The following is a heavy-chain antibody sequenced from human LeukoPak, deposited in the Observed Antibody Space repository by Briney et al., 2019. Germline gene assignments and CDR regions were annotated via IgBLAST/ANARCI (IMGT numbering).Heavy chain of an antibody. D-gene: IGHD3-22*01. CDR1: GFSLSTHGVG. CDR3: VSDYCDSSGCYSVDY. J-gene: IGHJ4*01. Sequence: SGPTLVKPTQTLTLTCTFSGFSLSTHGVGVGWIRQPPGKALEWLALIYWNEDKRYSTSLKSRLTITKDTSKNQVVLTTTNMDHVDTATYYCVSDYCDSSGCYSVDYWGHGALVTVSS. V-gene: IGHV2-5*04. CDR2: IYWNEDK.